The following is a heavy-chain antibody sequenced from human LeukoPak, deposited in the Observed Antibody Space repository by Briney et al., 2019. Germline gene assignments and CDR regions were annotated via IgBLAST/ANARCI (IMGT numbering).Heavy chain of an antibody. J-gene: IGHJ4*02. CDR2: IKQGGSEK. V-gene: IGHV3-7*01. Sequence: GGSLRLSCAASGFTFSSYWMSWVRQAPGKGLEWVANIKQGGSEKFYVDSVKGRFTISRDNAKNSLYLQMNSLRAEDTAVYFCARDYYGSTGPLTYWGQGALVTVSS. D-gene: IGHD3-22*01. CDR3: ARDYYGSTGPLTY. CDR1: GFTFSSYW.